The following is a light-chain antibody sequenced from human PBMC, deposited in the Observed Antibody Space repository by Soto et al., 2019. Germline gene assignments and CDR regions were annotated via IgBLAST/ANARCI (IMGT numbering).Light chain of an antibody. CDR2: GAS. CDR1: QSVSSSY. V-gene: IGKV3-20*01. Sequence: PGERATLSCRASQSVSSSYLAWYQQKPGQAPRLLIYGASSRATGIPDRFSGSGSGTDFTLTISRLEPEDFAVYYCQQYGSSRTFGQGTKVEVK. J-gene: IGKJ1*01. CDR3: QQYGSSRT.